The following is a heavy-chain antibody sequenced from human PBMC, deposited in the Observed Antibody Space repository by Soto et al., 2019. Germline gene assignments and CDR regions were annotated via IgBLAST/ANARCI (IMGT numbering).Heavy chain of an antibody. V-gene: IGHV1-18*01. CDR2: ISAYNGNT. J-gene: IGHJ4*02. D-gene: IGHD6-13*01. CDR3: ARSYSSSWYDFDY. Sequence: SVTVSCKAAGYTLTRDGIIWGRQAPGQGLEWMGWISAYNGNTNYAQKLQGRVTMTTDTSTSTAYMELRSLRSDDTAVYYCARSYSSSWYDFDYWGQGTLVTVSS. CDR1: GYTLTRDG.